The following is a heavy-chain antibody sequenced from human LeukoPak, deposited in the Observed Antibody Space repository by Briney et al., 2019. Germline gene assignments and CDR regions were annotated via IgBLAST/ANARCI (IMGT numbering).Heavy chain of an antibody. D-gene: IGHD6-13*01. V-gene: IGHV3-64*04. J-gene: IGHJ6*02. Sequence: GGSLRLSCSASGFTFSSYAMHWVRQAPGKGLEYVSAISSNGGSTYYADSVKGRFTISRDNSKNTLYLQMNSLRAEDTAVYYCAKQFSPYSSSWYGSYYYGMDVWGQGTTVTVSS. CDR2: ISSNGGST. CDR1: GFTFSSYA. CDR3: AKQFSPYSSSWYGSYYYGMDV.